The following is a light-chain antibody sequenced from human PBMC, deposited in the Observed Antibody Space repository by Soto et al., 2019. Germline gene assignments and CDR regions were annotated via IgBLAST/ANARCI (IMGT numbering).Light chain of an antibody. CDR3: QHYKSYPWT. J-gene: IGKJ1*01. CDR2: KAS. V-gene: IGKV1-5*03. CDR1: QSIDSW. Sequence: DIQMTQSPSTMSASVGDRVTITFRASQSIDSWLAWYQQKPGKAPKFLVYKASNLESGVPSRFSGSGSETEFTLTISSLQPDDFAIYYCQHYKSYPWTFGQGTKVDIK.